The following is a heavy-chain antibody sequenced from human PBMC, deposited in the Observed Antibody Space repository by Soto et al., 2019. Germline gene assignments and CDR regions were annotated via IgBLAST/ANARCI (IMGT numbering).Heavy chain of an antibody. J-gene: IGHJ4*02. CDR2: MNPNSGNT. CDR1: GYTFTSYD. D-gene: IGHD3-3*01. CDR3: ARANGLRFLEWLSVEPHCDY. V-gene: IGHV1-8*01. Sequence: GASVKVSCKASGYTFTSYDIIWVPQATGQGLEWMGWMNPNSGNTGYAQKFQGRVTMTRNTSISTAYMELSSLRSEDTAVYYCARANGLRFLEWLSVEPHCDYWGQGTLVTVSS.